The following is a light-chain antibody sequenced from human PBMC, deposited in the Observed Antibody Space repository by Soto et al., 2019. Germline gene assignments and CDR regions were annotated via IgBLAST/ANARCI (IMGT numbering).Light chain of an antibody. J-gene: IGKJ5*01. CDR3: QQYNNWPPIT. Sequence: EIVMTQSPATLSVSPGERATLSFRASQSVSSNLAWYQQKPGQAPRLLIYGASTRATGIPARFSGSGSGTEFTLTISNLQYEDFAVYYCQQYNNWPPITFGQGTRLEIK. CDR2: GAS. V-gene: IGKV3-15*01. CDR1: QSVSSN.